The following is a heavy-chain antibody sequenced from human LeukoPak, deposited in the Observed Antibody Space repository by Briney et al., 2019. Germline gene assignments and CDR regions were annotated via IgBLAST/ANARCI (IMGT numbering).Heavy chain of an antibody. CDR2: ISASGRT. V-gene: IGHV3-23*01. Sequence: PGGSLRLSCAASGLSFSSFAMRWVRQAPGKGLEWVSSISASGRTYHAASVNGRFTMSRHTSKNTLFLQMNSLTAADTAVYYCAKDGMVVTARVDYWGQGTLVTVSS. D-gene: IGHD2-21*02. J-gene: IGHJ4*02. CDR3: AKDGMVVTARVDY. CDR1: GLSFSSFA.